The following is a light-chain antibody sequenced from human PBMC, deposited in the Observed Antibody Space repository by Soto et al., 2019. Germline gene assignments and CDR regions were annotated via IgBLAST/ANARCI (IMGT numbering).Light chain of an antibody. CDR2: GAS. Sequence: DIQMTQSPSSLSASVVDIVTITFLASQSISIYLNWYQLKPGKAPNLLMYGASYLKSGVPTRFSGSGSGTDFTLTIRSLQPEDFAIYYCQQTYTTPEINCGQGTRREIK. V-gene: IGKV1-39*01. CDR3: QQTYTTPEIN. J-gene: IGKJ5*01. CDR1: QSISIY.